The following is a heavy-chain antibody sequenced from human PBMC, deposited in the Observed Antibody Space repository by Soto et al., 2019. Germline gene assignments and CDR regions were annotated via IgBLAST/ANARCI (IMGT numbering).Heavy chain of an antibody. J-gene: IGHJ6*02. Sequence: SVKVSCKASGGTFSSYAISWVRQAPGQGLEWMGGIIPIFGTANYAQKFQGRVTITADKSTSTAYMELSSLRSEDTAVYYCASPDLLGYCTSGVCSADYYYYGMDVWGQGTTVTVSS. V-gene: IGHV1-69*06. CDR1: GGTFSSYA. CDR2: IIPIFGTA. CDR3: ASPDLLGYCTSGVCSADYYYYGMDV. D-gene: IGHD2-8*01.